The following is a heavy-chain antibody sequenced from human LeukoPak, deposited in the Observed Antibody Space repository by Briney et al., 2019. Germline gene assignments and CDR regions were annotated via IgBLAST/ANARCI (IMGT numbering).Heavy chain of an antibody. CDR2: IYSGGST. CDR1: GFTVSSNY. CDR3: ARDRDYGGNFDAFDI. V-gene: IGHV3-66*01. D-gene: IGHD4-23*01. J-gene: IGHJ3*02. Sequence: PGGSLRLSCAASGFTVSSNYMSWVRQAPGKELEWVSVIYSGGSTYYADSVKGRFTISRDNSKNTLYLQMNSLRAEDTAVYYCARDRDYGGNFDAFDIWGQGTMVTVSS.